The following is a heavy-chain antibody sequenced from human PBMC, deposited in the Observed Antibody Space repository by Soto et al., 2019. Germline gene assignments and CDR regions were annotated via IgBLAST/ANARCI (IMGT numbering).Heavy chain of an antibody. Sequence: PGESLKISCKGSGYNFATYWIAWVRQLPGKGPEWMGIIYAGDSDTSYSPSFQGQVTISVDKSISTAYLQWNSLKPSDTAMYYCARRGHSYGLDVWGQGTKVTVSS. CDR3: ARRGHSYGLDV. D-gene: IGHD3-10*01. CDR1: GYNFATYW. CDR2: IYAGDSDT. V-gene: IGHV5-51*01. J-gene: IGHJ6*02.